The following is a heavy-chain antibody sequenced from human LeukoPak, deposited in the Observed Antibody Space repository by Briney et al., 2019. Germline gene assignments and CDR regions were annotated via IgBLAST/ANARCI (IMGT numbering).Heavy chain of an antibody. CDR3: ASGYCSGGSCFGLLVY. D-gene: IGHD2-15*01. CDR1: GYTFTTYG. Sequence: ASVKVSCKASGYTFTTYGISWVRQAPGQGLEWMGWISAYNGNTNYAQKLQGRVTMTTDTSTKTAYMELRSLRSDDTAVYYCASGYCSGGSCFGLLVYWGQGPLLIASS. V-gene: IGHV1-18*01. CDR2: ISAYNGNT. J-gene: IGHJ4*02.